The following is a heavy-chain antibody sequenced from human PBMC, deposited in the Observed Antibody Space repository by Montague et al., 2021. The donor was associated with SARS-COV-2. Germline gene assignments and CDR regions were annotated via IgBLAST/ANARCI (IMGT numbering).Heavy chain of an antibody. CDR1: GSSIGSGDY. Sequence: SETLSLTCTVSGSSIGSGDYCGWFRQPPGKGLEWIGSIYHSGTTYYNPPLQSRLTMSIDTSTNQFSLMLTSVTAADTAVFFCVREKAGGLRNVFDIWGQGTTVTVSS. J-gene: IGHJ3*02. CDR2: IYHSGTT. V-gene: IGHV4-38-2*02. CDR3: VREKAGGLRNVFDI.